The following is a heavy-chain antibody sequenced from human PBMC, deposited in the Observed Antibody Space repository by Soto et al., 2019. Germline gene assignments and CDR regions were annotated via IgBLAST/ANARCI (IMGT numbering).Heavy chain of an antibody. V-gene: IGHV3-30*18. CDR3: AKALGELSPESFDY. CDR1: GFTFSSYA. D-gene: IGHD3-16*02. CDR2: MSYDGNNQ. J-gene: IGHJ4*02. Sequence: GSLRLSCVASGFTFSSYAMHWVRQAPGKGLEWVAIMSYDGNNQYYADSVKGRFTISRDNFRHTLYLQMNSLRAEDTAVYYCAKALGELSPESFDYWGQGILVTVSS.